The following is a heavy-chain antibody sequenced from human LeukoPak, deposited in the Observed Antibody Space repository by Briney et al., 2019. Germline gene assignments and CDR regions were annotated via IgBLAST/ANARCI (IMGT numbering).Heavy chain of an antibody. D-gene: IGHD3-3*01. CDR1: GFTFDDYT. V-gene: IGHV3-43*01. J-gene: IGHJ4*02. Sequence: PGGSLRLSCAASGFTFDDYTMHWVRQAPGKGLEWVSLISWDGGSTYYADSVKGRFTISRDNSKNTLYLQMNSLRAEDTAVYYCASRAGSGYYDSWGQGTLVTVSS. CDR3: ASRAGSGYYDS. CDR2: ISWDGGST.